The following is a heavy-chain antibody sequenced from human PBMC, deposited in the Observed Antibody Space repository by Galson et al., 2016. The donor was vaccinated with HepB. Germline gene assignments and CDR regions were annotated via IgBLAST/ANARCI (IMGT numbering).Heavy chain of an antibody. Sequence: SLRLSCAASGFNFKKTWMNWVRQAPGKGLEWVGHVKSQTDGGTPEYATPVMGRFTISRDDSKNTVDLQMSSLKNEDTGVSFCTADLVQYYDNSYTGLVNYFDSWCQGTLVTVSS. V-gene: IGHV3-15*07. CDR1: GFNFKKTW. CDR2: VKSQTDGGTP. J-gene: IGHJ4*02. D-gene: IGHD3-22*01. CDR3: TADLVQYYDNSYTGLVNYFDS.